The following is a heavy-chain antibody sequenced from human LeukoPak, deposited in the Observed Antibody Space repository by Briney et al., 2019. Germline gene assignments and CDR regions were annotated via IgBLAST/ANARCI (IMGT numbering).Heavy chain of an antibody. V-gene: IGHV4-59*12. CDR1: GGSISTYY. CDR2: IYYSGYT. J-gene: IGHJ5*02. CDR3: AREVKTMVRGVHNWFDP. Sequence: SETLSLTCTVSGGSISTYYWSWSRQPPGKGLEWIGYIYYSGYTNYIPSLKSRVTISLDTSKNQFSLSLSSVTAADTAVYYCAREVKTMVRGVHNWFDPWGQGTLVTVSS. D-gene: IGHD3-10*01.